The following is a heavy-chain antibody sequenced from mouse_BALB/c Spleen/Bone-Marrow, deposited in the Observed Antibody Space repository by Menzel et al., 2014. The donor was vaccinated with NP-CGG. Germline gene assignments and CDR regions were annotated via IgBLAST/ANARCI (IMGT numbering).Heavy chain of an antibody. CDR1: GFSSNSYG. V-gene: IGHV5-9-2*01. CDR2: ISGGGSYT. D-gene: IGHD2-4*01. CDR3: ARHAYYDQTEVSFVY. Sequence: DVQLVESGGGLVKSGGSLKLSCAASGFSSNSYGMSWVRQTPEKRLEWVATISGGGSYTFYPDSVKGRFTISRDNAKNNLYRQLSSLRSEDTALYYCARHAYYDQTEVSFVYWGQGTLVTVSA. J-gene: IGHJ3*01.